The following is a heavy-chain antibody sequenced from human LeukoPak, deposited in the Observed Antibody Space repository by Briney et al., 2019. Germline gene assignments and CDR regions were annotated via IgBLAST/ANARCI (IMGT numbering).Heavy chain of an antibody. J-gene: IGHJ5*02. V-gene: IGHV3-23*01. CDR3: ARGYSHNSGGWLDP. CDR1: GLTFSHYA. CDR2: LTDSGDAT. D-gene: IGHD5-12*01. Sequence: GGSLRLSCAVPGLTFSHYAMSWVRQAPGTGLEWVGSLTDSGDATYYADSVKGRLTISRDNSNSTLYLHISGLRDEDTAVYYCARGYSHNSGGWLDPWGQGTLVTVSS.